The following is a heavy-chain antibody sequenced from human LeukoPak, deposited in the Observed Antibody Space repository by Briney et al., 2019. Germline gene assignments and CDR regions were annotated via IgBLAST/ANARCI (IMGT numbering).Heavy chain of an antibody. J-gene: IGHJ5*02. CDR1: GFTFSSYW. D-gene: IGHD2-2*01. Sequence: PGGSLRLSCAASGFTFSSYWMSWVRQAPGKGLEWVANIKQDGSEKYYVDSVKGRFTISRDNAKNSLYLQMNSLRAEDTAVYYCARHDCSSISCYHNWFDPWGQGTLVTVSS. V-gene: IGHV3-7*01. CDR2: IKQDGSEK. CDR3: ARHDCSSISCYHNWFDP.